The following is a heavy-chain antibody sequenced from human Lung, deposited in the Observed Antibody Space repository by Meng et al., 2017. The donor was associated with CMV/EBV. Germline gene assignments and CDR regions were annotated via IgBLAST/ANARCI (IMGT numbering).Heavy chain of an antibody. CDR2: ISAYNDNT. J-gene: IGHJ5*02. CDR1: GYTFTSYG. D-gene: IGHD1-14*01. CDR3: ARDLPGGTKGTWLDL. V-gene: IGHV1-18*01. Sequence: QVQLGQSGAEVKKPGASVKVSSKASGYTFTSYGISWVRQAPGQGLEWMGWISAYNDNTNYAQKLQGRVTMTTDTSTSTAYMELRSLRSDDTAVYYCARDLPGGTKGTWLDLWGQGTLVTVSS.